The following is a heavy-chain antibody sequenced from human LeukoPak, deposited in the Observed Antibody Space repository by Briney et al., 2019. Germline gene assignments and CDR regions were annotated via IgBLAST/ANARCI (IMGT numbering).Heavy chain of an antibody. Sequence: ASVKVSCKASGYTFTSYDINWVRQATGQGLEWMGWMNPNNGNTGYAQKFQGRVTVTRNTSISKAYMKLSSLRSEDTAVYYCARPGISGSYPYYLDYWGQGTLVTVSS. V-gene: IGHV1-8*01. CDR3: ARPGISGSYPYYLDY. J-gene: IGHJ4*02. D-gene: IGHD3-10*01. CDR1: GYTFTSYD. CDR2: MNPNNGNT.